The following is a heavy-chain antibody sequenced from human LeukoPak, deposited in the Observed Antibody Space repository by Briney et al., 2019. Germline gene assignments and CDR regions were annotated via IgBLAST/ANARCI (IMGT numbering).Heavy chain of an antibody. CDR3: ARGYSYGSGLDY. Sequence: PSETLSLTCTVSGGSISSYYWSWIRQPPGKGLEWIGYIYYSGSTNYNLSLKSRVTISVDTSKNQFSLKLSSVTAADTAVYYCARGYSYGSGLDYWGQGTLVTVSS. CDR1: GGSISSYY. D-gene: IGHD5-18*01. CDR2: IYYSGST. V-gene: IGHV4-59*08. J-gene: IGHJ4*02.